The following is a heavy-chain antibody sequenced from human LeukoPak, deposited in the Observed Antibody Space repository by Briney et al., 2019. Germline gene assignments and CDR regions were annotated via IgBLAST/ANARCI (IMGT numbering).Heavy chain of an antibody. V-gene: IGHV5-51*01. CDR3: ARSLFSTEVPDAFDI. CDR1: GCSFTSYW. CDR2: IYPGYSDT. J-gene: IGHJ3*02. Sequence: ESLKIYCQGSGCSFTSYWIGWVRQMPGKGLEWMWIIYPGYSDTRYSPSFQGQVTISADKYNRTAHLQWSRPNASDTAMYYCARSLFSTEVPDAFDIWGQGTMVTVSS.